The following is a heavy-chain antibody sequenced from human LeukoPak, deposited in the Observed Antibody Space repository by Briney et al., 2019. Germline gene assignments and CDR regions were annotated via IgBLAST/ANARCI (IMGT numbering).Heavy chain of an antibody. J-gene: IGHJ3*02. D-gene: IGHD3-10*01. CDR3: ARRSYGSGRLSGKNGAFDI. V-gene: IGHV1-2*02. Sequence: ASVKVSCKASGYTFSGYYIHWVRQAPEEGPEWMGWINPNSGGTNYAQQFQGRVTMTRDTSISPAYMEMTSLRSDDTAVYYCARRSYGSGRLSGKNGAFDIWGQGTMVTVSP. CDR2: INPNSGGT. CDR1: GYTFSGYY.